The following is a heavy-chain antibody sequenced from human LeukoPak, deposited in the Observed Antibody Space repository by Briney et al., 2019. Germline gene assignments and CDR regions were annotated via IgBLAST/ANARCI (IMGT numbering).Heavy chain of an antibody. CDR1: GFTFSSYS. Sequence: PGGSLRLSCAASGFTFSSYSMNWVRQAPGKGLEWVSSISSSSSYIYYADSVKGRFTISRDNAKNSLYLQMNSLRAEDTAVYYCARDRTTVTTRVGAFDIWGQGTMVTVSS. J-gene: IGHJ3*02. D-gene: IGHD4-17*01. CDR3: ARDRTTVTTRVGAFDI. CDR2: ISSSSSYI. V-gene: IGHV3-21*01.